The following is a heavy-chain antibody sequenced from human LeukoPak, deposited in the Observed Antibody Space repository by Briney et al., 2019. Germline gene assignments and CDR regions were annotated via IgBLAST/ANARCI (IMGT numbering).Heavy chain of an antibody. CDR3: ARGTGITMVRGVYYFDY. Sequence: ASVKVSCKASGYTFTSYDINWVRQATGQGLERMGWMNPNSGNTGYAQKFQGRVTMTGNTSISTAYMELSSLRSEDTAVYYCARGTGITMVRGVYYFDYWGQGTLVTVSS. D-gene: IGHD3-10*01. V-gene: IGHV1-8*01. CDR2: MNPNSGNT. J-gene: IGHJ4*02. CDR1: GYTFTSYD.